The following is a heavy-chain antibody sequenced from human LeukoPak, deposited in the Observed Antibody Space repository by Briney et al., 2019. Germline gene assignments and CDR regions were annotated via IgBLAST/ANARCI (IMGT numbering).Heavy chain of an antibody. CDR1: GYTFTGYY. CDR2: INPNSGGT. V-gene: IGHV1-2*02. D-gene: IGHD3-10*01. Sequence: ASVKVSCKASGYTFTGYYMHWVRQAPGQGLEWMGWINPNSGGTNYAQKFQGRVTMNRDTSIRTAYMELSRLRSDDTAVRYCTRGGGSGSYYVVYWGQGTLVTVSS. CDR3: TRGGGSGSYYVVY. J-gene: IGHJ4*02.